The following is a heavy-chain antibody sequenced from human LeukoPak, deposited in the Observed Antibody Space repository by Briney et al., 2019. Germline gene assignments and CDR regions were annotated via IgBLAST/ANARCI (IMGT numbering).Heavy chain of an antibody. CDR1: GYTFTSYD. CDR2: MNPNSGNT. J-gene: IGHJ4*02. Sequence: ASVKLSCKASGYTFTSYDINWVRQATGQGPEWMGWMNPNSGNTGYAQQFQGRVTMTRTTSTSTAYMELSSLRSDDTAVYYCARKPRPYSSGWYYFDYWGQGALVTVSS. D-gene: IGHD6-19*01. CDR3: ARKPRPYSSGWYYFDY. V-gene: IGHV1-8*01.